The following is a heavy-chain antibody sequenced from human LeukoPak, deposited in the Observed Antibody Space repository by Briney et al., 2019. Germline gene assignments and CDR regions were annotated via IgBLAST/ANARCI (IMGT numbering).Heavy chain of an antibody. J-gene: IGHJ4*02. CDR1: GGTFSSYA. Sequence: ASVKASCKASGGTFSSYAISWVRQAPGQGLEWMGGIIPIFGTANYAQKFQGRVTITADESTSTAYMELSSLRSEDTAVYYCARGRSSGWSDFDYWGQGTLVTVSS. D-gene: IGHD6-19*01. CDR2: IIPIFGTA. V-gene: IGHV1-69*13. CDR3: ARGRSSGWSDFDY.